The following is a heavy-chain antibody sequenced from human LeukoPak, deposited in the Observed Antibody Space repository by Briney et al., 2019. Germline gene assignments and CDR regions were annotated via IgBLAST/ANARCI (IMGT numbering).Heavy chain of an antibody. D-gene: IGHD2-2*02. CDR3: AKDLPPIVVVPAAIAY. CDR1: GFTFGDYG. J-gene: IGHJ4*02. CDR2: INWNGGRT. V-gene: IGHV3-20*04. Sequence: GGSLRLSCAASGFTFGDYGMNWVRQVPGKGLQWVSGINWNGGRTGYADSVKGRFTISRDNARNSLYLHMYSLRAEDTAVYYCAKDLPPIVVVPAAIAYWGQGTLVTVSS.